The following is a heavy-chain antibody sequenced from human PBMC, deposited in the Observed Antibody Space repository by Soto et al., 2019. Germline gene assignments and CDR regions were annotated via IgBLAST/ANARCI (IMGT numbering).Heavy chain of an antibody. CDR1: GGSISSYY. CDR3: ARDDGGDSQIDY. D-gene: IGHD2-21*02. V-gene: IGHV4-59*12. CDR2: IYYSGST. J-gene: IGHJ4*02. Sequence: SETLSLTCTVSGGSISSYYWSWIRQPPGKGLEWIGYIYYSGSTNYNPSLKSRVTISVDTSKNQFSLKLSSVTAADTAVYYCARDDGGDSQIDYWGQGTLVTVSS.